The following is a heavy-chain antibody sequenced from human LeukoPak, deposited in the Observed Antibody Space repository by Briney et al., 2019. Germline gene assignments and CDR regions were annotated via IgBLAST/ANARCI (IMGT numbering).Heavy chain of an antibody. CDR1: GFTFSSYS. D-gene: IGHD5-12*01. Sequence: GGSLRLSCAASGFTFSSYSMNWVRQAPGKGLGWVSSISSSSSYIYYADSVRGRFTISRDNAKNSLYLQMNSLRAEDTAVYYCARGCGYSGYDCGYWGQGTLVTVSS. CDR2: ISSSSSYI. J-gene: IGHJ4*02. CDR3: ARGCGYSGYDCGY. V-gene: IGHV3-21*01.